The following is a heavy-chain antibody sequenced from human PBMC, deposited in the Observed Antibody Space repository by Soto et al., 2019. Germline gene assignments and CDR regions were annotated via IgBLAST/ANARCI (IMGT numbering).Heavy chain of an antibody. Sequence: GGSLRLSCAVSGFTFSTYAMHWVRQAPGKGLEWVAVISYDGSNKYYADSVKGRFTISRDNSKNTLYLQMNSLRAEDTAVYYCAKELELEGYYYYGMDVWGQGTTVTVSS. CDR2: ISYDGSNK. CDR3: AKELELEGYYYYGMDV. D-gene: IGHD1-7*01. J-gene: IGHJ6*02. CDR1: GFTFSTYA. V-gene: IGHV3-30*04.